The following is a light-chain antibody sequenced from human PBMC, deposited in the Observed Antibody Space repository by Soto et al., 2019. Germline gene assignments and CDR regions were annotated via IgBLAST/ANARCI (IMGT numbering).Light chain of an antibody. V-gene: IGLV1-47*01. Sequence: SVVPQPPSASGSPGSRVTFSCSGSSSNIGSNYVYWYQQLPGTAPKLLIYRNNQRPSGVPDRFSGSKSGTSASLAISGLRSEDEADYYCAAWDDSLSGFYVFGTGTKGTVL. CDR3: AAWDDSLSGFYV. CDR1: SSNIGSNY. J-gene: IGLJ1*01. CDR2: RNN.